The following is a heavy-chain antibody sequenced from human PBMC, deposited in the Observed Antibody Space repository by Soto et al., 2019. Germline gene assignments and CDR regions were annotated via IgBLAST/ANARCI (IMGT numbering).Heavy chain of an antibody. CDR2: IRGSGDNT. CDR1: GFTFSSYA. Sequence: QLLESGGGLVQPGGSLRLSCAASGFTFSSYAMIWVRQAPGKGLEWVSGIRGSGDNTYYADSVRGRFTISRDNSKNTLYLQMNSLRDEDTAVYYCAKDRVSSIGAPSFDYWGQGTLVTVSS. J-gene: IGHJ4*02. CDR3: AKDRVSSIGAPSFDY. V-gene: IGHV3-23*01. D-gene: IGHD6-6*01.